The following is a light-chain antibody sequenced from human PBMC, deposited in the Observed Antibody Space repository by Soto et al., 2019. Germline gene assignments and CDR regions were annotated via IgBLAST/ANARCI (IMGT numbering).Light chain of an antibody. V-gene: IGKV1-5*01. J-gene: IGKJ2*01. CDR3: QQYDSSSGYT. CDR1: QSIRNW. Sequence: DIQMTQFPSTLSASVEDRVTITCRASQSIRNWLAWYQQKPGKAPKLLIYDASTLERGVPSRFSGSGSGTEFTLSISSLQPDDFATYYCQQYDSSSGYTFGQGTKLEIK. CDR2: DAS.